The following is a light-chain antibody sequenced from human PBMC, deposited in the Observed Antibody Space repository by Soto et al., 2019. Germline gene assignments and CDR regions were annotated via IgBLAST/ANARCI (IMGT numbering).Light chain of an antibody. CDR1: SSDVGGYNY. J-gene: IGLJ1*01. Sequence: QSALTQPASVSGSPGQSIAISCTGTSSDVGGYNYVSWYQQHPGKAPKLMIYDVSNRPSGVSNRFSGSKSGNTASLTISGLQAEDEADYYCSSYTSSSTRVFGTRTKVTVL. CDR3: SSYTSSSTRV. V-gene: IGLV2-14*01. CDR2: DVS.